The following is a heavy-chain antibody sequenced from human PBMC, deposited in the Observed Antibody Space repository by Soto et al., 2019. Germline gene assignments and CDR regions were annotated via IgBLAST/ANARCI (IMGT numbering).Heavy chain of an antibody. J-gene: IGHJ4*02. CDR2: IHYSGIT. D-gene: IGHD3-16*01. CDR3: ASKINALYYFDF. CDR1: GGSISSGGHY. V-gene: IGHV4-31*03. Sequence: QVQLQESGPGLVMPSQTLSLTCTVSGGSISSGGHYWSWIRQNPGKGLEWIGYIHYSGITYFNPSLKSRVTISVDTSNNQFSLKLGSVTAADTAVYYCASKINALYYFDFWGQGTLVTVSS.